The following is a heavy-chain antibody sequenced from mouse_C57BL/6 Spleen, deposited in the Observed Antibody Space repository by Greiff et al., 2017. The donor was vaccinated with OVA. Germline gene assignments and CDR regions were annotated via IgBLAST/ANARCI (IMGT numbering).Heavy chain of an antibody. Sequence: EVQLQESGGGLVQPGGSLKLSCAASGFTFSDYYMYWVRQTPEKRLEWVAYISNGGGSTYYPDNVKGRFTISRDNAKTTLYLQMSRLKSEDTAMYYCARFYDGYFDYWGQGTTLTVSS. J-gene: IGHJ2*01. D-gene: IGHD2-3*01. CDR2: ISNGGGST. CDR1: GFTFSDYY. CDR3: ARFYDGYFDY. V-gene: IGHV5-12*01.